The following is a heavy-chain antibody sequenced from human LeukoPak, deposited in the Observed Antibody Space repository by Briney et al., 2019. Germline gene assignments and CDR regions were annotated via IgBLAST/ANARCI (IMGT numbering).Heavy chain of an antibody. V-gene: IGHV3-73*01. J-gene: IGHJ4*02. CDR3: APSPYRITVTTYVE. Sequence: GGSLRLSCAASGFTFSGSAMHWVRQASGKGLEWVGRIRSKANSYATAYAASVKGRFTISRDDSKNTAYLQMNSLKTEDTAVYYCAPSPYRITVTTYVEWGQGTLVTVSS. CDR1: GFTFSGSA. D-gene: IGHD4-17*01. CDR2: IRSKANSYAT.